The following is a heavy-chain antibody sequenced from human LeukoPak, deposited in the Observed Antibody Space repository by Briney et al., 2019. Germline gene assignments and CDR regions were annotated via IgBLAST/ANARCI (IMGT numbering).Heavy chain of an antibody. CDR1: GYSFTNYW. Sequence: GESPKISCQGSGYSFTNYWIGWVRQMPGKGLEWMGIIYPGDSDTRYSPSFQGQVTISADKSISTAYLQWSSLKASDTAMYYCARPKSGSYYWYFDYWGQGTLVTVSS. CDR3: ARPKSGSYYWYFDY. D-gene: IGHD1-26*01. V-gene: IGHV5-51*01. J-gene: IGHJ4*02. CDR2: IYPGDSDT.